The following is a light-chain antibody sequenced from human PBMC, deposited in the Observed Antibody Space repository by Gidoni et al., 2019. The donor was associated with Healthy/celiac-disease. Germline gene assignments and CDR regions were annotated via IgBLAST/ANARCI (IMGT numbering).Light chain of an antibody. J-gene: IGKJ2*01. Sequence: EIGLTQSPCTLSLSPGERATLACRASPSVSSSYLAWYQHKPGQAPRLLIYGASSRANGIPDRFSGSGSVTDFTLTISRLEPEDFAVYYCQQYCSSPPYTFGQGTKLEIK. CDR3: QQYCSSPPYT. CDR2: GAS. V-gene: IGKV3-20*01. CDR1: PSVSSSY.